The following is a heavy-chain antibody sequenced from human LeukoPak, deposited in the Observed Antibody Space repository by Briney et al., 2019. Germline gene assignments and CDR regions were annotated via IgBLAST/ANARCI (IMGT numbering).Heavy chain of an antibody. V-gene: IGHV3-30*18. CDR3: AKAGFDP. Sequence: GGSLRLSCAASGFTFSSYGMHWVRQAPGKGLEWVAVISYDGSNKYYADSVKGRFTISRDNSKNTLYLQMNSLRAEDTAVYYCAKAGFDPWGQGALVTVSS. CDR1: GFTFSSYG. J-gene: IGHJ5*02. CDR2: ISYDGSNK.